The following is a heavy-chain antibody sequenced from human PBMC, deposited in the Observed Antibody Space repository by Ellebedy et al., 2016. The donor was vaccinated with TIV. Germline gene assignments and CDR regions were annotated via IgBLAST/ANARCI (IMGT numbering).Heavy chain of an antibody. V-gene: IGHV1-46*01. J-gene: IGHJ4*02. Sequence: ASVKVSXXASGYTFTSYYMHWVRQAPGQGLEWMGIINPSGGSTSYAQKFQGRVTMTRDTSTSTVYMELSSLRSEDTAVYYCARDVIGYGDPQANDYWGQGTLVTVSS. CDR1: GYTFTSYY. CDR3: ARDVIGYGDPQANDY. D-gene: IGHD4-17*01. CDR2: INPSGGST.